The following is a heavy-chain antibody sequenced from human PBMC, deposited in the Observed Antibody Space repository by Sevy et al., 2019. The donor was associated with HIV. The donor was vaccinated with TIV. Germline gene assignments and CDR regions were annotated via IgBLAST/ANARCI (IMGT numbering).Heavy chain of an antibody. J-gene: IGHJ6*02. CDR1: GGSFSGYY. Sequence: SETLSLTCAVYGGSFSGYYWSWIRQTPGKGLEWIGEINHSGSTNYNPSLKSRVTISVDTSKNQFSLKLSSVTAADTAVYYCARGRYYGSGSGYYYYYGMDVWGQGTTVTVSS. CDR3: ARGRYYGSGSGYYYYYGMDV. D-gene: IGHD3-10*01. V-gene: IGHV4-34*01. CDR2: INHSGST.